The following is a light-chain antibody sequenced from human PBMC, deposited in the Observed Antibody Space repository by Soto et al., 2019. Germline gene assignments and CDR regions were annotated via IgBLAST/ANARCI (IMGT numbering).Light chain of an antibody. V-gene: IGLV2-14*01. Sequence: QSALTQPASVSGSPGQSITISCTGTSSDVGGYNYVSCYQQHPGKAPKLMIYDVSNRPSGVSNRFSGSKSGNTASLTISGLQAEDEADYYCSSYTSSSTVVFGGGTKLTV. CDR1: SSDVGGYNY. CDR3: SSYTSSSTVV. CDR2: DVS. J-gene: IGLJ2*01.